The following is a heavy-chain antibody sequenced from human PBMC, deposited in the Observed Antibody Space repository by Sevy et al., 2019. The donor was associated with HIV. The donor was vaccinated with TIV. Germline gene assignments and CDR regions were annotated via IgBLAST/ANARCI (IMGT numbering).Heavy chain of an antibody. D-gene: IGHD3-3*01. CDR1: GYTFTTYG. CDR2: ISGYNGNT. CDR3: ARDRQITIFGVVTGTGMDV. J-gene: IGHJ6*02. Sequence: ASVKVSCKASGYTFTTYGISWVRQAPGQGLEWMGWISGYNGNTNYAQKFQGRVTRTTDTSTTTAYMELRSLRSDDTAVYYCARDRQITIFGVVTGTGMDVWGQGTTVTVSS. V-gene: IGHV1-18*01.